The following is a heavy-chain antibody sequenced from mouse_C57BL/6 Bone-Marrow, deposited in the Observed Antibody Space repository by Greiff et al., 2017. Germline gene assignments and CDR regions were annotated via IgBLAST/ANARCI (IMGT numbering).Heavy chain of an antibody. Sequence: VQLQQPGAELVKPGASVKLSCKASGYTFTSYWMHWVKQRPGQGLEWIGMIHPNSGSTNYNEKFKSKATLTVDKSSSTAYMQLSSLTSEDSAVYYCARLAPLTTVVDYAMDYWGQGTSVTVSS. J-gene: IGHJ4*01. V-gene: IGHV1-64*01. CDR3: ARLAPLTTVVDYAMDY. D-gene: IGHD1-1*01. CDR2: IHPNSGST. CDR1: GYTFTSYW.